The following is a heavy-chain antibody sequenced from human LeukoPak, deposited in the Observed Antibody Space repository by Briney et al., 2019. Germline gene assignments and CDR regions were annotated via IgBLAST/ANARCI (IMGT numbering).Heavy chain of an antibody. CDR3: ASLSVFGMDV. J-gene: IGHJ6*02. Sequence: GGSLRLSCAASGFIFSNYAMNWVRQAPGKGLEWVSSISSSSSYIYYADSVKGRFTISRDNAKNSLYLQMNSLRAEDTAVYYCASLSVFGMDVWGQGTTVTVSS. V-gene: IGHV3-21*01. CDR2: ISSSSSYI. CDR1: GFIFSNYA. D-gene: IGHD1-14*01.